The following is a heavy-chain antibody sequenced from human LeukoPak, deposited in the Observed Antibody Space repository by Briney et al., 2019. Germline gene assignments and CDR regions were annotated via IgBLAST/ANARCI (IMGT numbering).Heavy chain of an antibody. D-gene: IGHD3-22*01. CDR2: ISSSSSTI. CDR1: GFTFSTYS. CDR3: ARGSTYYDSSGQDPFDY. V-gene: IGHV3-48*01. J-gene: IGHJ4*02. Sequence: PGGSLRLSCAASGFTFSTYSMNWVRQAPGKGLEWVSYISSSSSTIYYADSEKGRFTISRDNAKNSLYLQMNSLRAEDTAVYYCARGSTYYDSSGQDPFDYWGQGTLVTVSS.